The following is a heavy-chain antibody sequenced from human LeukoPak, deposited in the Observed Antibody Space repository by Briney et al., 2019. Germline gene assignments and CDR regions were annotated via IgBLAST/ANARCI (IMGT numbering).Heavy chain of an antibody. V-gene: IGHV4-38-2*02. CDR3: ARVSDYVWGRNWFDP. CDR1: GYSISSGYY. CDR2: IYYSGST. J-gene: IGHJ5*02. Sequence: SETLSLTCTVSGYSISSGYYWGWIRQPPGKGLEWIGSIYYSGSTYYNPSLKSRVTISVDTSKNQFSLKLSSVTAADTAVYYCARVSDYVWGRNWFDPWGQGTLVTVSS. D-gene: IGHD3-16*01.